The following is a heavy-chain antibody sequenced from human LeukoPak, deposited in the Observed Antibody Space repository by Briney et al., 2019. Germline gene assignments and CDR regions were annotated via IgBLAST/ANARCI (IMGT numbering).Heavy chain of an antibody. J-gene: IGHJ5*02. D-gene: IGHD4-23*01. CDR2: MNPNSGNT. CDR1: GYTFTTYD. V-gene: IGHV1-8*01. CDR3: ARGPNKSDGGNSGSAWFDP. Sequence: ASVKVSCKASGYTFTTYDINWVRQATGQGLELMGWMNPNSGNTGYAQKFQGRVTMTRNTSISTAYMELSSLRSEDTAVYCCARGPNKSDGGNSGSAWFDPWGQGTLVTVSS.